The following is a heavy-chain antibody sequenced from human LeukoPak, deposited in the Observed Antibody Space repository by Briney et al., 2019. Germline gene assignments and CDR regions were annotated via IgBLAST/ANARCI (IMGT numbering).Heavy chain of an antibody. Sequence: GTLRLSCSASGFTFSSYEMNWVRQAPGKGLHSVPYISSSGSTIYYADSVKGRFTISRDNAKNSLYLQMNSLRAEDTAVYYCAGGQWLVLGDAFDIWGQGTMVTVSS. CDR2: ISSSGSTI. V-gene: IGHV3-48*03. CDR1: GFTFSSYE. CDR3: AGGQWLVLGDAFDI. D-gene: IGHD6-19*01. J-gene: IGHJ3*02.